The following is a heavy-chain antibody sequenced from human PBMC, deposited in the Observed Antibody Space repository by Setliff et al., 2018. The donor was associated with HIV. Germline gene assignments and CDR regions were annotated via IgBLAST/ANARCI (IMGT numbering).Heavy chain of an antibody. Sequence: ASVKVSCKASGYTFTGYAMHWVRQAPGQRLEWMGWINAGNGNTKYSQKFQGRVTITRGTSASTAYMELSSLRSEDTAVYYCARDQFGDPYYYYYMDVWGKGTTVTVSS. D-gene: IGHD3-16*01. CDR3: ARDQFGDPYYYYYMDV. J-gene: IGHJ6*03. V-gene: IGHV1-3*01. CDR2: INAGNGNT. CDR1: GYTFTGYA.